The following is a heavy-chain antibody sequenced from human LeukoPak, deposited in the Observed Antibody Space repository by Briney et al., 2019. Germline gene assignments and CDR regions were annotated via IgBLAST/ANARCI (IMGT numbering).Heavy chain of an antibody. Sequence: PGGSLRLSCAAPGFTFSSYAMHWVRQAPGKGLEWVAVISYDGSNKYYADSVKGRFTISRDNSKNTLYLQMNSLRAEDTAVYYCARGGITIFGVVISYWGQGTLVTVSS. CDR2: ISYDGSNK. D-gene: IGHD3-3*01. V-gene: IGHV3-30-3*01. J-gene: IGHJ4*02. CDR3: ARGGITIFGVVISY. CDR1: GFTFSSYA.